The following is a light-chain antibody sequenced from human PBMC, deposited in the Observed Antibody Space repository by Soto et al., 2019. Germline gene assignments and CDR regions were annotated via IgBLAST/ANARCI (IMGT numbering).Light chain of an antibody. CDR1: SSDVGGYYY. CDR2: EVS. J-gene: IGLJ1*01. CDR3: SSYAGTNTPYV. V-gene: IGLV2-8*01. Sequence: QSVLTQPPSASGSPGQSVTISCTGTSSDVGGYYYVSWYQQHPGKAPKLMIYEVSKRPSGVPDRFFGSKSGNTASLTVSGLQAEDEADYYCSSYAGTNTPYVFGAGTKVTVL.